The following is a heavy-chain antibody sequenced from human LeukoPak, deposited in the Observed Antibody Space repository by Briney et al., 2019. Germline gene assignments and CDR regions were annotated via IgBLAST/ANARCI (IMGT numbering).Heavy chain of an antibody. V-gene: IGHV1-8*01. J-gene: IGHJ6*02. D-gene: IGHD3-10*01. CDR3: ARVVRGITYYYYGMDV. CDR1: GYTFTSYD. CDR2: MNPNSGNT. Sequence: ASVKVSCKAPGYTFTSYDINWVRQATGQGLEWMGWMNPNSGNTGYAQKFQGRVTMTRNTSISTAYMELSSLRSEDTAVYYCARVVRGITYYYYGMDVWGQGTTVTVSS.